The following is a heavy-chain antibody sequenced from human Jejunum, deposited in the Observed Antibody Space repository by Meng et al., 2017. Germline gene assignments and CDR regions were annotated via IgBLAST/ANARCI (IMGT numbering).Heavy chain of an antibody. V-gene: IGHV3-11*01. CDR3: ARARQRGGYNF. Sequence: QEELGEYCVDVGKPVGALGFSCEASGFTFSEYSMSWIRQAPGKGLEWVSYISDSGTSIIYADSVNGRFTISRDTAKNSLYLQMNSLRAEDTAVYYCARARQRGGYNFWGQGTLVTVSS. J-gene: IGHJ4*02. CDR1: GFTFSEYS. D-gene: IGHD5-18*01. CDR2: ISDSGTSI.